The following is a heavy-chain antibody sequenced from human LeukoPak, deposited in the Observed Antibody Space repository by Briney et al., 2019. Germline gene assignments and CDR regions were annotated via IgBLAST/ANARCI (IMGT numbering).Heavy chain of an antibody. J-gene: IGHJ4*02. V-gene: IGHV4-34*01. CDR2: INHSGST. CDR1: GGSFSGYY. Sequence: SETLSLTCAVYGGSFSGYYWSWIRQPPGKGLEWIGEINHSGSTNYNPSLKSRVTISVDTSKNQFSLKLSSVTAADTAVYYCARGRYSYGADYWGQGTLVTASS. D-gene: IGHD5-18*01. CDR3: ARGRYSYGADY.